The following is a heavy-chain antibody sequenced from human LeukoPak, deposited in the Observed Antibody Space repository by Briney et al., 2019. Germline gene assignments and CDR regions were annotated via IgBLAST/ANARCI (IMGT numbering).Heavy chain of an antibody. J-gene: IGHJ4*02. D-gene: IGHD3-22*01. CDR3: ARLSYDTSGYWPDYFDH. V-gene: IGHV4-59*08. CDR2: IYYSGST. Sequence: SETLSLTCTVSGGSTSSYYWSWIRQPPGKGLEWIGYIYYSGSTKYSPSLKSRVTISVDTSKNHFSLNLRSVTAADTAVYYCARLSYDTSGYWPDYFDHWGQGTLVTVSS. CDR1: GGSTSSYY.